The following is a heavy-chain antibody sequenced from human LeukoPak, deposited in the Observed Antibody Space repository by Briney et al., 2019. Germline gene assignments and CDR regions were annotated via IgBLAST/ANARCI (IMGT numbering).Heavy chain of an antibody. J-gene: IGHJ4*02. V-gene: IGHV1-18*01. CDR1: GYTFTTYG. CDR2: INPYNGNT. Sequence: ASVKVSCKSSGYTFTTYGISGVRQAPGQGLEWMGWINPYNGNTNYAQKFQGRVTLTTDTSTSTAYMDLRSLRSDDTAMYYCAREIYGRFDFWGQGTLVTVSS. CDR3: AREIYGRFDF. D-gene: IGHD4-17*01.